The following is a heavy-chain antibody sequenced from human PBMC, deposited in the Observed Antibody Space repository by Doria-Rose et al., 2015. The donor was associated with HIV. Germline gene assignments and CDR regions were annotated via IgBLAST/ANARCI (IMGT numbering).Heavy chain of an antibody. CDR2: IFSYDER. CDR3: ARIKSSRWYHKYYFDF. D-gene: IGHD6-13*01. V-gene: IGHV2-26*01. J-gene: IGHJ4*02. CDR1: GVSLSSPGMG. Sequence: QVTLKESGPVLVKPTETLTLTCTVSGVSLSSPGMGVSWIRQPPGKALEWLANIFSYDERSYKTSLKSRLTISRVTSKSQVVLTMTDMDPVDTATYYCARIKSSRWYHKYYFDFWGQGTLVIVSA.